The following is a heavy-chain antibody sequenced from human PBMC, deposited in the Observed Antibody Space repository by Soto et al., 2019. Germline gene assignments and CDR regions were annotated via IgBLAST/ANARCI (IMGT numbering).Heavy chain of an antibody. Sequence: GGSLRLSCAASGFTFSSYAMHWVRQAPGKGLEWVAVISYDGSNKYYADSVKGRFTISRDNSKNTLYLQMNSLRAEDTAVYYCASESRNSSTYWGQGTLVTVSS. J-gene: IGHJ4*02. CDR3: ASESRNSSTY. V-gene: IGHV3-30*04. CDR1: GFTFSSYA. D-gene: IGHD2-2*01. CDR2: ISYDGSNK.